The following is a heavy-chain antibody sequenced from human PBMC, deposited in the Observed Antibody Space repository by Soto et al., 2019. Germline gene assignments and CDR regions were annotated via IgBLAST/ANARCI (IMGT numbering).Heavy chain of an antibody. CDR1: GGSISTYY. J-gene: IGHJ5*02. V-gene: IGHV4-59*01. CDR3: ARDRWFDP. Sequence: SETLSLTCTVSGGSISTYYWSWIRQPPGKGLEWIGYIYYSGSTNYNPSLKSRVTISVDTSKNQFSLKLSSVTAADTAVYYCARDRWFDPWGQGTLVTVSS. CDR2: IYYSGST.